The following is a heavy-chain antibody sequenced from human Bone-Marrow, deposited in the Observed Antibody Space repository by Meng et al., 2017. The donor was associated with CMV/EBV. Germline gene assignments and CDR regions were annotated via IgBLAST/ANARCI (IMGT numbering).Heavy chain of an antibody. Sequence: GESLKISCTASGFTFSKCGMHWVRQAPGKGLEWVAVIWYDGSEEYYADNVKGRFTISRDNYSHMLYLQMNNLRAEDTAVYYCAKAPYSGGFDSWGQGTLVTVSS. CDR1: GFTFSKCG. CDR3: AKAPYSGGFDS. V-gene: IGHV3-33*03. J-gene: IGHJ4*02. D-gene: IGHD3-10*01. CDR2: IWYDGSEE.